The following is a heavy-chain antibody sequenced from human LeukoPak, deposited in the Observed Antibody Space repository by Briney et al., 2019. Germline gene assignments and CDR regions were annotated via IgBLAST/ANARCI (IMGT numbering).Heavy chain of an antibody. Sequence: EASVKVSCKASGYTFTSYSMNWVRQAPGQGPEWMGIINPSDASTTYAQKFQGRVTITRDMSTSTVYMELSSLRSEDTAVYYCARLARYSWSPISPLYYYYYMDVWGKGTTVTVSS. CDR1: GYTFTSYS. CDR3: ARLARYSWSPISPLYYYYYMDV. CDR2: INPSDAST. D-gene: IGHD1-26*01. V-gene: IGHV1-46*01. J-gene: IGHJ6*03.